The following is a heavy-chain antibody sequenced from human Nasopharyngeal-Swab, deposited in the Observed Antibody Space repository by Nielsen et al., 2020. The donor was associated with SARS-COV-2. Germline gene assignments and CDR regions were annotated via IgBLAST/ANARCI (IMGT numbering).Heavy chain of an antibody. CDR3: ARGRATVTTRVYWFDP. J-gene: IGHJ5*02. V-gene: IGHV1-69*10. D-gene: IGHD4-17*01. Sequence: SVKVSYKASGGTFSSYVISWVRQAPGQGLEWMGGIIPILGIANYAQKFQGRVTITRDTSASTAYMELSSLRSEDTAVYYCARGRATVTTRVYWFDPWGQGTLVTVSS. CDR1: GGTFSSYV. CDR2: IIPILGIA.